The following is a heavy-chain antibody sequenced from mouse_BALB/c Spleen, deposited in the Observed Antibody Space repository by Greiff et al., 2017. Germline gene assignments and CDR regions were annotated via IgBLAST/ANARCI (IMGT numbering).Heavy chain of an antibody. V-gene: IGHV3-6*02. CDR3: ARRDYGSRSGDY. J-gene: IGHJ2*01. D-gene: IGHD1-1*01. CDR1: GYSITSGYY. CDR2: ISYDGSN. Sequence: ESGPGLVKPSQSLSLTCSVTGYSITSGYYWNWIRQFPGNKLEWMGYISYDGSNNYNPSLKNRISITRDTSKNQFFLKLNSVTTEDTATYYCARRDYGSRSGDYWGQGTTLTVSS.